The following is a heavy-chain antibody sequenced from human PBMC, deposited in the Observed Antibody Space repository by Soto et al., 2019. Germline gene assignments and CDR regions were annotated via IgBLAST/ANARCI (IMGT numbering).Heavy chain of an antibody. V-gene: IGHV3-11*01. D-gene: IGHD6-13*01. J-gene: IGHJ3*02. Sequence: GEALRLSCAASVFTFSDHYGRWIRQAPGERLEWISYISDSGNTMYYGDSVRGRFTVSRDNAKNSLFLQMNSLRAEDTAVYFCARDRIAVTAPATLDAFDIRGQGTMVTVS. CDR1: VFTFSDHY. CDR3: ARDRIAVTAPATLDAFDI. CDR2: ISDSGNTM.